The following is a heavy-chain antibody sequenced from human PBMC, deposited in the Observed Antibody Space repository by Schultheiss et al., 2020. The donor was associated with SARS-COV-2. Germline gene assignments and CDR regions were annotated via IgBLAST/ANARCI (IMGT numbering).Heavy chain of an antibody. CDR3: ARESRDTFGGVIAPTYGY. Sequence: SETLSLTCTVSGGSISSYYWSWIRQPPGKGLEWIGYIYYSGSTNYNPSLKSRVTISVDTSKNQFSLKLSSVTAADTAVYYCARESRDTFGGVIAPTYGYWGQGTLVTVSS. CDR2: IYYSGST. V-gene: IGHV4-59*12. CDR1: GGSISSYY. J-gene: IGHJ4*02. D-gene: IGHD3-16*02.